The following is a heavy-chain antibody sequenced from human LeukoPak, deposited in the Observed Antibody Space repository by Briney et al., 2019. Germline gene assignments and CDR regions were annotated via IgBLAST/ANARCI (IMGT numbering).Heavy chain of an antibody. V-gene: IGHV3-23*01. CDR2: ISGSGGGT. J-gene: IGHJ6*03. Sequence: GGSLRLSCAASGFTFSSYVMSWVRQAPGKGLEWVSAISGSGGGTYHADSVRGRFTISRDNSKNTLYLQMNSLRAEDTAVYYCAKDWRSGYYSQAYYMDVWGKGTTVTVSS. CDR3: AKDWRSGYYSQAYYMDV. CDR1: GFTFSSYV. D-gene: IGHD3-3*01.